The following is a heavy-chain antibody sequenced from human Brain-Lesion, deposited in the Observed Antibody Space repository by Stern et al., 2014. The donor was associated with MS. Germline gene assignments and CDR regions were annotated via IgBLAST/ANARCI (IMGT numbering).Heavy chain of an antibody. CDR3: ARHDSVPRPSQLYSARDRGPGYFDY. V-gene: IGHV4-39*01. J-gene: IGHJ4*02. Sequence: VQLVESGPGLVKPSETLSLTCTVSGGSLSSSTYYWAWIRQPPGKGLEGIGNIYYSGFTYYNPSLKSRVTISVDMSKNQFALKLSSVTAADTAIYYCARHDSVPRPSQLYSARDRGPGYFDYWGQGTLVTVSS. CDR1: GGSLSSSTYY. D-gene: IGHD1-26*01. CDR2: IYYSGFT.